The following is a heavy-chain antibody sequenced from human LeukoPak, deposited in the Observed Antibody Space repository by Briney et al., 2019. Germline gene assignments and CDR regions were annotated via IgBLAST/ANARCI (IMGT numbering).Heavy chain of an antibody. CDR1: GFTFSSYS. CDR3: ARDLVEYSSSSPFDY. Sequence: GGSLRLSRAASGFTFSSYSMNWVRQAPGKGLEWVSSISSSSSYIYYADSVKGRFTISRDNAKNSLYLQMNSLRAEDTAVYYCARDLVEYSSSSPFDYWGQGTLVTVSS. CDR2: ISSSSSYI. J-gene: IGHJ4*02. D-gene: IGHD6-6*01. V-gene: IGHV3-21*01.